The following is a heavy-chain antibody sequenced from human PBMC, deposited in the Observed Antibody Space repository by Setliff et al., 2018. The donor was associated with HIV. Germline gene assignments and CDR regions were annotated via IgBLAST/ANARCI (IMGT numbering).Heavy chain of an antibody. V-gene: IGHV4-39*01. CDR1: GGSISSSSYY. CDR3: AIPNYSSGWPTEYYFDY. CDR2: IYYSGST. Sequence: SETLSLTCTVSGGSISSSSYYWGWIRQPPGKGLEWIGSIYYSGSTYYNPSLKSRVTISVDTSKNQFSLKLSSVTAADTAVYYCAIPNYSSGWPTEYYFDYWGQGTLVTVSS. D-gene: IGHD6-19*01. J-gene: IGHJ4*02.